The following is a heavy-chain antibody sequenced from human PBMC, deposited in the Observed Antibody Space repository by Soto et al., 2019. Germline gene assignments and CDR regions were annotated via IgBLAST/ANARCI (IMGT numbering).Heavy chain of an antibody. Sequence: GGSLRLSCSAPGFTFSSYAMHWVRQAPGKGLEYVSAISTIGGRTYFADSVKGRFTISRDNSKNTVYLQMSSLRAEDTAVYYCVKGGSWLPFNWYFDLWGRGTLATVSS. D-gene: IGHD6-13*01. CDR1: GFTFSSYA. V-gene: IGHV3-64D*06. CDR2: ISTIGGRT. J-gene: IGHJ2*01. CDR3: VKGGSWLPFNWYFDL.